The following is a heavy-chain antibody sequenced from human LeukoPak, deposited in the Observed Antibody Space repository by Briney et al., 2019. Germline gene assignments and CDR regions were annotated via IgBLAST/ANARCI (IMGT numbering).Heavy chain of an antibody. V-gene: IGHV3-53*05. D-gene: IGHD6-13*01. Sequence: PGGSLRRSCAASGFIVSSKYMSWVRQAPGKGLEWVSILYSGGDTYYAGSVKGRFTISRDSSKNTLYLQMNSLRREDTAVYYCTREWGAAADYWGQGTLVTVSS. CDR1: GFIVSSKY. J-gene: IGHJ4*02. CDR3: TREWGAAADY. CDR2: LYSGGDT.